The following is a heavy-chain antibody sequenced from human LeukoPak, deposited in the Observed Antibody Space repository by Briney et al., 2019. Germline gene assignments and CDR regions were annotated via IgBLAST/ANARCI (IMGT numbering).Heavy chain of an antibody. D-gene: IGHD6-6*01. CDR3: ARVGQLVWDYYYYYYMDV. Sequence: SETLSLTCTVSGGSISSYYWNWIRQPPGKGLEWIGYIYYSGSTNYNPSLKSRVTISVDTSKNQFSLKLSSVTAADTAVYYCARVGQLVWDYYYYYYMDVWGKGTTVTVSS. V-gene: IGHV4-59*01. J-gene: IGHJ6*03. CDR1: GGSISSYY. CDR2: IYYSGST.